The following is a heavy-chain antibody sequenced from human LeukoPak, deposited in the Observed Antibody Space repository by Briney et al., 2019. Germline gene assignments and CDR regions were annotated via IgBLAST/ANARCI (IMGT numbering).Heavy chain of an antibody. Sequence: PGGSLRLSCAASGFTVSSTFRSWVRQAPGKGLEWVSVMYSGGSTYYADSVDGRFSICRDDSKNTMYLEMYSLRAEDTAVYYCARVPYSGGRYFPLDIWGQGTMVTVSS. CDR3: ARVPYSGGRYFPLDI. V-gene: IGHV3-53*01. CDR1: GFTVSSTF. D-gene: IGHD2-15*01. CDR2: MYSGGST. J-gene: IGHJ3*02.